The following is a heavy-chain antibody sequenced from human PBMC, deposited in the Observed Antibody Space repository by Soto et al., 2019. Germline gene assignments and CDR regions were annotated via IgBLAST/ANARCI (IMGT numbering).Heavy chain of an antibody. D-gene: IGHD1-26*01. CDR1: GFTFSDTL. Sequence: QVQLVQSGAEMKKPGASVNISCQASGFTFSDTLINWVRQGPGPGLEWMGWISAANGNTRYSESFQGTVTISRLSSASTAYVALSELTSEDTAVYYCARDIVSAGPRANDAFDVWGQGTMITVSS. CDR3: ARDIVSAGPRANDAFDV. V-gene: IGHV1-3*01. CDR2: ISAANGNT. J-gene: IGHJ3*01.